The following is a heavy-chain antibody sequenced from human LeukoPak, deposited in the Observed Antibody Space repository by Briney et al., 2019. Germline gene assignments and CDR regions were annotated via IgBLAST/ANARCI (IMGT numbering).Heavy chain of an antibody. V-gene: IGHV3-21*04. D-gene: IGHD5-18*01. J-gene: IGHJ4*02. CDR1: GFTFNSYN. CDR3: ARDHSESRGYSYGYIDY. CDR2: ISSSSSYM. Sequence: GGSLRLSCVASGFTFNSYNMNWVRQAPGKGLEWVSSISSSSSYMYSADSVKGRFTISRDNAKNSLYLQMNSLRAEDTAVYYCARDHSESRGYSYGYIDYWGQGTLVTVSS.